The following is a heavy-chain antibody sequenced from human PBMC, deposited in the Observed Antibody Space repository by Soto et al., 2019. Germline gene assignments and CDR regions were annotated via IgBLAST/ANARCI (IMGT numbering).Heavy chain of an antibody. CDR2: ISSSGSTI. D-gene: IGHD1-1*01. V-gene: IGHV3-11*01. J-gene: IGHJ6*03. CDR1: GFTFSDYY. Sequence: GGSLRLSCAASGFTFSDYYMSWIRQAPGKGLEWVSYISSSGSTIYYADSVKGRFTISRDNAKNSLYLQMNSLRAEDTAVYYCARPQLGYYYYYYMDVWGKGTTVTVSS. CDR3: ARPQLGYYYYYYMDV.